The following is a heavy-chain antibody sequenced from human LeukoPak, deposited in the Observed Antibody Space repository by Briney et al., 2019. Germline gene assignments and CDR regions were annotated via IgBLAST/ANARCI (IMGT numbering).Heavy chain of an antibody. CDR1: GYTFTSYY. J-gene: IGHJ4*02. Sequence: ASVKVSCKASGYTFTSYYMHWVRQAPRQGLEWMGWISAYNGNTNYAQKLQGRVTMTTDTSTSTAYMELRSLRSDDTAVYYCARRREGDSGSFFFDYWGQGTLVTVSS. V-gene: IGHV1-18*04. CDR2: ISAYNGNT. CDR3: ARRREGDSGSFFFDY. D-gene: IGHD1-26*01.